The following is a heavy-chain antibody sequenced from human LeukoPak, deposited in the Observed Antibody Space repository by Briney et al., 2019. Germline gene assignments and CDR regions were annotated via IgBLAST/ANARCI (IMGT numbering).Heavy chain of an antibody. J-gene: IGHJ3*02. V-gene: IGHV4-59*01. CDR1: GGSISSYY. CDR2: IYYSGST. CDR3: AGAPRAAFDI. Sequence: PSETLSLTCTVSGGSISSYYWSWIRQPPGKGLEWIGYIYYSGSTNYNPSLKSRVTISVDTSKNQFSLKLSSVTAADTAVYYCAGAPRAAFDIWGQGTMVTVSS.